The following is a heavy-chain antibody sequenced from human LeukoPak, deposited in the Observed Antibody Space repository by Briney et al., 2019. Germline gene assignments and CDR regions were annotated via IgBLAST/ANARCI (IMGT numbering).Heavy chain of an antibody. J-gene: IGHJ5*02. CDR1: GGSISSYY. V-gene: IGHV4-59*01. CDR3: ATGAGGWFDP. Sequence: SETLSLTCTVSGGSISSYYCNWIRQPPGKGLEWIGYIYYIGSTNYNPSLKSRVTISVETSKNQFSLKLNSETAADTAVYYCATGAGGWFDPWGQGTLVTVSS. CDR2: IYYIGST.